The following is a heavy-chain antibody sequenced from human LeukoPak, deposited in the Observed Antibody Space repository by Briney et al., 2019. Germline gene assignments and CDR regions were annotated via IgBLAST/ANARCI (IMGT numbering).Heavy chain of an antibody. D-gene: IGHD2-2*01. Sequence: ASVKVSCKAPGYTFTSYGISWVRQAPGQGLEWMGWISAYNGNTNYAQKLQGRVTMTTDTSTSTAYMELRSLRSDDTAVYYCARGSRVPAAFYYYYYMDVWGKGTTVTVSS. V-gene: IGHV1-18*01. CDR3: ARGSRVPAAFYYYYYMDV. CDR1: GYTFTSYG. J-gene: IGHJ6*03. CDR2: ISAYNGNT.